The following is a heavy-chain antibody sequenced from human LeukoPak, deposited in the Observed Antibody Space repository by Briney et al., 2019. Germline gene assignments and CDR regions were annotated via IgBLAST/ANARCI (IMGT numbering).Heavy chain of an antibody. J-gene: IGHJ4*02. Sequence: PGGSLRLSCAASGFTFSDYYMNWIRQAPGKGLEWVANIKEDGSEKYYVDSVKGRFTISRDNAKNSLYLQMNSLRVEDTAVYYCARPLSSSWYNWGQGTLVTVSS. V-gene: IGHV3-7*01. D-gene: IGHD6-13*01. CDR1: GFTFSDYY. CDR3: ARPLSSSWYN. CDR2: IKEDGSEK.